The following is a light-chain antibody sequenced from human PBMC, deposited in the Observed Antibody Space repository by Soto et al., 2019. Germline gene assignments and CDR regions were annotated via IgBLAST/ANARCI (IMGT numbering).Light chain of an antibody. CDR3: EQYGSSLST. V-gene: IGKV3-20*01. Sequence: EIELTHSPGTLSLSPWERATLSCRASQSVSSSYLAWYQQQPDQAPRLLIDGASSRGTGSPDRFSGSGSGTDFTLTISRLEPEDFAVYYCEQYGSSLSTFGQGTRLEIK. J-gene: IGKJ5*01. CDR2: GAS. CDR1: QSVSSSY.